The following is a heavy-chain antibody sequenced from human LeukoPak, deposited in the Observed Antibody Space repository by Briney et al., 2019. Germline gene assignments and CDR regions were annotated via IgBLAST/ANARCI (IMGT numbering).Heavy chain of an antibody. V-gene: IGHV3-23*01. Sequence: PGGSLRLSCAASGFTFSSYAMSWVRQAPGEGLEWVSAMSGGGGSTNYADAVKGRFTISRDNSKNTLYLQMNSLRAEDTAVYYCAKLVGNSDFDFWGQGTLVTVSS. D-gene: IGHD4-23*01. CDR1: GFTFSSYA. CDR2: MSGGGGST. J-gene: IGHJ4*02. CDR3: AKLVGNSDFDF.